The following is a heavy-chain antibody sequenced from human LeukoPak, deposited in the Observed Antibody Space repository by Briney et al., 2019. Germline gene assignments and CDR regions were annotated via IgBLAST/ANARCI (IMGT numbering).Heavy chain of an antibody. Sequence: SETLSLTCTVSGGPISSYYWSWIRQPPGKGLEWIGYISYSGSTNYSPSLKSRVTISVDTSKNQFSLKLSSVTAADTAVYYCARASRGYSYGPFDSWGQGTLVTVSS. D-gene: IGHD5-18*01. V-gene: IGHV4-59*01. CDR1: GGPISSYY. CDR2: ISYSGST. J-gene: IGHJ4*02. CDR3: ARASRGYSYGPFDS.